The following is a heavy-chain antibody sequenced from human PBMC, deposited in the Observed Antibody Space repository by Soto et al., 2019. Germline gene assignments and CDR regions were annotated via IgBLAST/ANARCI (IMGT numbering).Heavy chain of an antibody. CDR3: ASRGVVRGVIVPDY. CDR1: GFTFSSYW. D-gene: IGHD3-10*01. Sequence: EVQLVESGGGLVQPGGSLRLSCAASGFTFSSYWMHWVRQAPGKGLVWVSRINSDGSSTSYADSVKGRFTISRDNAKNTVYLQVNSLRAEDTAVYYCASRGVVRGVIVPDYWGQGTLVTVSS. V-gene: IGHV3-74*01. CDR2: INSDGSST. J-gene: IGHJ4*02.